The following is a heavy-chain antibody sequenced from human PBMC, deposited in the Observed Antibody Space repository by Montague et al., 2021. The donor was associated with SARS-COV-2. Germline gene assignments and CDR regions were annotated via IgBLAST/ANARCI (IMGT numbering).Heavy chain of an antibody. CDR1: GGSISSYY. D-gene: IGHD2-15*01. CDR2: INYSGST. CDR3: ARNLVVHYWYGMDV. Sequence: SETLSLTCTVAGGSISSYYWGWIRQPPGKGLEWIGYINYSGSTNYNPSLKSRVTISVDTSKNQFSLNLSSVTAADTAVYYCARNLVVHYWYGMDVWGQGTTVTVSS. V-gene: IGHV4-59*01. J-gene: IGHJ6*02.